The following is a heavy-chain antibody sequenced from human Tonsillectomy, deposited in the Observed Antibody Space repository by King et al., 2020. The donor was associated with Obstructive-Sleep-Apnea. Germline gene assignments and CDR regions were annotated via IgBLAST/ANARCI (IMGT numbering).Heavy chain of an antibody. CDR2: IKQDGSEE. J-gene: IGHJ4*02. CDR3: AKGSYRHDY. V-gene: IGHV3-7*01. D-gene: IGHD3-16*02. CDR1: GFTFSDYW. Sequence: QLVQSGGGLVQSGGSLRLSCAASGFTFSDYWMSWVRQAPGKGLEWVANIKQDGSEEYYVDSVKGRFTISRDNADNSLSLQMDSLRAEDTAVYYCAKGSYRHDYWGQGTLVTVSS.